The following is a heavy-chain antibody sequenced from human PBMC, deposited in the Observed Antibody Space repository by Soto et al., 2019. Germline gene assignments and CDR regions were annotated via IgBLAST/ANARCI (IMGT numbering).Heavy chain of an antibody. Sequence: ASVKVSCKVSGYTLTELSMHWVRQAPGKGLEWMGGFDPEDGETIYAQKFQGRVTMTEGTSTDTAYMELSSLRSGDTAVYYCATEGYSYGYAYYYFDYWGQGTLVTVSS. CDR3: ATEGYSYGYAYYYFDY. CDR2: FDPEDGET. CDR1: GYTLTELS. D-gene: IGHD5-18*01. V-gene: IGHV1-24*01. J-gene: IGHJ4*02.